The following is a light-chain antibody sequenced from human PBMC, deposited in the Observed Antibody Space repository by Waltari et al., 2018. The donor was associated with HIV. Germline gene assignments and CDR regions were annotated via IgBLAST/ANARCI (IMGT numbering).Light chain of an antibody. CDR3: CSFADTNTWV. Sequence: QSALTQPASVSGSPGQSITLSCTATSSDVGSHNLASWYQHHPGRAPKLIIYEVIKRPSGVSHRFSGAKSGNTASLTISGLQAEDEADYYCCSFADTNTWVFGGGTKLTVL. J-gene: IGLJ3*02. CDR2: EVI. CDR1: SSDVGSHNL. V-gene: IGLV2-23*02.